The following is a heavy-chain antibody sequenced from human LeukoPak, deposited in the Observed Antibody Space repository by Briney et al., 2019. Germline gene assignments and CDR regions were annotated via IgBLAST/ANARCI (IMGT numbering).Heavy chain of an antibody. CDR3: ARDLLPYDFWSGYYGEYFDY. CDR2: ISYDGSNK. J-gene: IGHJ4*02. CDR1: GFNFSTYG. D-gene: IGHD3-3*01. V-gene: IGHV3-30*03. Sequence: SGGSLRLSCSASGFNFSTYGMHWVRQAPGKGLEWVAVISYDGSNKYYADSVKGRFTISRDNSKNTLYLQMNSLRAEDTAVYYCARDLLPYDFWSGYYGEYFDYWGQGTLVTVSS.